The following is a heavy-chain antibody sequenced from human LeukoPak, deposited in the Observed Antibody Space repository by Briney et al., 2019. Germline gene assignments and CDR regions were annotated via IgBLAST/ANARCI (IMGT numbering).Heavy chain of an antibody. CDR2: IYYSGST. V-gene: IGHV4-39*01. CDR1: GGSISSNSYF. D-gene: IGHD1-26*01. J-gene: IGHJ4*02. CDR3: ARTPRIVGATPPYYFDY. Sequence: SETLSLTCTVSGGSISSNSYFWGWIRQPPGKGLEWIGSIYYSGSTYYNPSLKSRVTISVDTSKNQFSLKLSSVTAADTAVYYCARTPRIVGATPPYYFDYWGQGTLVTVSS.